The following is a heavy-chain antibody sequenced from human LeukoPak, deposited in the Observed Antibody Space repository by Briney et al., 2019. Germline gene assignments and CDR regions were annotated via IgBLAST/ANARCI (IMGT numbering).Heavy chain of an antibody. D-gene: IGHD5-18*01. Sequence: GGSLRLSCAASGFTFSSYGMHWVRQAPGKGLEWVAVISYDGSDKYYADSVKGRFTISRDNSKNTLYLQMNSLRAEDTAVYYCAKDPFSYSWSFLITAYFQHWGQGTLVTVSS. CDR1: GFTFSSYG. J-gene: IGHJ1*01. CDR3: AKDPFSYSWSFLITAYFQH. V-gene: IGHV3-30*18. CDR2: ISYDGSDK.